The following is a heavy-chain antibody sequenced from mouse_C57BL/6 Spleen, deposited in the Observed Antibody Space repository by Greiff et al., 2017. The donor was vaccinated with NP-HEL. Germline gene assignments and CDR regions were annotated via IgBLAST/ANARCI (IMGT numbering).Heavy chain of an antibody. D-gene: IGHD2-5*01. J-gene: IGHJ1*03. CDR3: ARQAYYSNYAYFDV. Sequence: VKLMESGPGLVAPSQSLSITCTVSGFSLTSYGVHWVRQPPGKGLEWLVVIWSDGSTTYNSALKSRLSISKDNSKSQVFLKMNSLQTDDTAMYYCARQAYYSNYAYFDVWGTGTTVTVSS. CDR2: IWSDGST. CDR1: GFSLTSYG. V-gene: IGHV2-6-1*01.